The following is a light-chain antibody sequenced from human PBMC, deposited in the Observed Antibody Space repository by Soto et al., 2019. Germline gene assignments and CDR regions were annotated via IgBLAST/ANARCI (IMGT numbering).Light chain of an antibody. V-gene: IGKV1-5*01. CDR2: DAS. CDR3: QQYTGYSQWT. J-gene: IGKJ1*01. CDR1: QTISKW. Sequence: DIQITHAPSILSVAVADRVSVTCPASQTISKWLAWYQQKPGQAPKLLIYDASTLESGVPSRFSGSGSGTDFSLTMSSLQPVDFATYYCQQYTGYSQWTCG.